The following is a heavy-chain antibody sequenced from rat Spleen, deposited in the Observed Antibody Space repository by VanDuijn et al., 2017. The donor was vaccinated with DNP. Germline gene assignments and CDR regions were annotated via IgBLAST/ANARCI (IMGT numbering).Heavy chain of an antibody. CDR3: TIYGGYTHYYVMDA. Sequence: EVQLVESGGGLVQPGRSLILSCTASGFIFSDHNMAWVRQAPKKGLEWVAYISTGGGSTYYRDSVKGRFTISRDNAKSTLYLQMDSLRSEDTATYYCTIYGGYTHYYVMDAWGQGASVTVSS. V-gene: IGHV5-27*01. J-gene: IGHJ4*01. CDR2: ISTGGGST. CDR1: GFIFSDHN. D-gene: IGHD1-11*01.